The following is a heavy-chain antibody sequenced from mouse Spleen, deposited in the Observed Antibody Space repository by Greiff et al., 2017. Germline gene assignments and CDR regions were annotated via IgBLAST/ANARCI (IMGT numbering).Heavy chain of an antibody. CDR3: ARSGGSSYPYYYAMGY. CDR2: INPNNGGT. V-gene: IGHV1-18*01. CDR1: GYTFTDYN. J-gene: IGHJ4*01. Sequence: VQLQQSGPELVKPGASVKIPCKASGYTFTDYNMDWVKQSHGKSLEWIGDINPNNGGTNYNQKFKGKATLTVDKSSSTAYMELRSLTSEDTAVYYCARSGGSSYPYYYAMGYWGQGTSVTGSS. D-gene: IGHD1-1*01.